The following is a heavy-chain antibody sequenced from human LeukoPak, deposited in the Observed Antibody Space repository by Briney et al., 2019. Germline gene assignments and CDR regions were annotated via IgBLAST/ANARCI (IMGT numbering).Heavy chain of an antibody. D-gene: IGHD3-10*01. J-gene: IGHJ5*02. CDR1: GRSISSYY. V-gene: IGHV4-4*07. Sequence: SEPLSLTCTVSGRSISSYYWSWIRQPAGKGLEWIGRIYASGSTNYNPSLKSRVTMSVDTSKNQFSLKLSSVTVADTAVYYCARSSSITMVRGVIITGGWFDPWGQGTLVTVSS. CDR3: ARSSSITMVRGVIITGGWFDP. CDR2: IYASGST.